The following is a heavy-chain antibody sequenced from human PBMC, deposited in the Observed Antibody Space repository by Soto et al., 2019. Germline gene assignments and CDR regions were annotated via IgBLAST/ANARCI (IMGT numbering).Heavy chain of an antibody. CDR2: MNPNSGNT. J-gene: IGHJ6*02. D-gene: IGHD1-7*01. V-gene: IGHV1-8*02. CDR3: ARELELRTYGMDV. CDR1: GYTFTSYG. Sequence: ASVKVSCKASGYTFTSYGISWVRQAPGQGLEWMGWMNPNSGNTGYAQKFQGRVTMTRNTSISTAYMELSSLRSEDTAVYYCARELELRTYGMDVWGQATTVTVSS.